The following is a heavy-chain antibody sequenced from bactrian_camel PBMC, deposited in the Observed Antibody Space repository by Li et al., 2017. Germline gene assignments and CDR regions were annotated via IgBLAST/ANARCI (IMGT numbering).Heavy chain of an antibody. V-gene: IGHV3S53*01. J-gene: IGHJ4*01. CDR2: IDRVGTT. Sequence: VQLVESGGGSVQAGGSLRLSCLTSAYTWGYNSIGWFRQVPGKEHMGIRGRERVAAIDRVGTTRYADSVKGRFTISKDSAQNTLYLQMNNLKPEDTAMYYCAANFVDLQLARSYRYWGQGTQVTVS. CDR3: AANFVDLQLARSYRY. CDR1: AYTWGYNS. D-gene: IGHD7*01.